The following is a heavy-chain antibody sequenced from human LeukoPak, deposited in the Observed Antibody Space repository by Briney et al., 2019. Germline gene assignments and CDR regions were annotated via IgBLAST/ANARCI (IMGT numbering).Heavy chain of an antibody. D-gene: IGHD5/OR15-5a*01. J-gene: IGHJ1*01. CDR2: VFPRSGDT. V-gene: IGHV1-2*02. Sequence: ASVKVSCKASGYTFSDYYIHWVRQAPGEGLEWVGWVFPRSGDTYYSQRFHGRVAMTTDTSINTAYMELSGLKSDDTGVYFCARPPRDLVSAAPFPFGGKGTLVTVSS. CDR1: GYTFSDYY. CDR3: ARPPRDLVSAAPFPF.